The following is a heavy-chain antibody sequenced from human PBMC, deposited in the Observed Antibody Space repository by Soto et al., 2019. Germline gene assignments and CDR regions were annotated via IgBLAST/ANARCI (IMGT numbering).Heavy chain of an antibody. J-gene: IGHJ4*02. D-gene: IGHD6-6*01. CDR1: GFTFRTYA. CDR3: AKNWDTTFSSSSH. CDR2: ISGSGDSI. Sequence: EVQLSESGGGLVQPGGSLRLSCAASGFTFRTYAMSWVRQAPGKGLEWVSAISGSGDSIYYADSVKGRFTISRDNSKNSLYLQMNSLRAEDTPVYYCAKNWDTTFSSSSHWGQGTLVTVSS. V-gene: IGHV3-23*01.